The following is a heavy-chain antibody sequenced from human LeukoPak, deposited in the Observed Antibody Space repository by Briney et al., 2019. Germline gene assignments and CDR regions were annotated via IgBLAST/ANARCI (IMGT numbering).Heavy chain of an antibody. CDR3: ARPSGGFATVTTWVAFDI. V-gene: IGHV4-59*01. CDR1: GGSISSYY. CDR2: IYYSGST. D-gene: IGHD4-17*01. Sequence: SETLSLTCTVSGGSISSYYWSWIRQPPGKGLEWIGYIYYSGSTNYNPSLKSRVTISVDTSKNQFSLKLSSVTAADTAVYYCARPSGGFATVTTWVAFDIWGQGTMVTVSS. J-gene: IGHJ3*02.